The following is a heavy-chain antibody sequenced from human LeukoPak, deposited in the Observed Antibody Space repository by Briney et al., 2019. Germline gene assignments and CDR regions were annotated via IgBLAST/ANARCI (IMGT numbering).Heavy chain of an antibody. CDR1: GFTFSNAW. D-gene: IGHD3-22*01. J-gene: IGHJ4*02. V-gene: IGHV3-15*01. CDR3: TTVVADYYDSSGYAGG. Sequence: KTGGSLRLSCGGSGFTFSNAWISWVLQAPGNGLEWIGRIKSKTDGGTTDYAAPVKGRFTISRDDSKSTLYLQMNSLKTEDTAVYYCTTVVADYYDSSGYAGGWGQGTLVTVSS. CDR2: IKSKTDGGTT.